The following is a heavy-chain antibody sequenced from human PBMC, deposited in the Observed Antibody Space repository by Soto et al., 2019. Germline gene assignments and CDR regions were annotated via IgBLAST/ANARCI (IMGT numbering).Heavy chain of an antibody. CDR3: ATGLKDTSNRPSFDS. Sequence: GGSLRLSCSGFGFNFSDYYMSWIRQSPVKGLEWVSSILSLESHKYYAASVMGRFSVSRDNAKRSLFLQMNNLRAEDTGIYFCATGLKDTSNRPSFDSWGPGTPVTVSS. CDR2: ILSLESHK. D-gene: IGHD2-8*01. J-gene: IGHJ4*02. CDR1: GFNFSDYY. V-gene: IGHV3-11*01.